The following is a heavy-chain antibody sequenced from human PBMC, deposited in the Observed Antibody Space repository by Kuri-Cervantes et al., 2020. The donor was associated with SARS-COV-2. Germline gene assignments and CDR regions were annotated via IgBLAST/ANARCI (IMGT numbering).Heavy chain of an antibody. CDR3: ARDLRLGKSLDY. CDR1: GFTFSDYY. Sequence: GESLKISCAASGFTFSDYYMSWIRQAPGKGLEWVSYISSSGSTIYYATSVKGRFTISRDNAKNSLYLQMNSLRAEDTAVYYCARDLRLGKSLDYWGQGTLVTVSS. D-gene: IGHD7-27*01. J-gene: IGHJ4*02. CDR2: ISSSGSTI. V-gene: IGHV3-11*01.